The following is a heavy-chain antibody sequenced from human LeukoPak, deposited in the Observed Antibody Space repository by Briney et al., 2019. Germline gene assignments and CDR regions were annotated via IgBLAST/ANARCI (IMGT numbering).Heavy chain of an antibody. V-gene: IGHV1-69*13. D-gene: IGHD3-22*01. Sequence: GASVKVSCKASGGTFISYAISWVRQAPGQGLEWMGGIIPIFGTANYAQKFQGRVTITADESTSTAYMELSSLRSEDTAVYYCACQSRAYYDSSGYSRDYWGQGTLVTVSS. CDR2: IIPIFGTA. CDR3: ACQSRAYYDSSGYSRDY. CDR1: GGTFISYA. J-gene: IGHJ4*02.